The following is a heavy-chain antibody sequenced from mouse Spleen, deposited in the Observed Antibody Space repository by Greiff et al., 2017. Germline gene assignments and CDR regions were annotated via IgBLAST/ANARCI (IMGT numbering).Heavy chain of an antibody. D-gene: IGHD2-4*01. J-gene: IGHJ2*01. Sequence: VKLQESGAELVKPGASVKLSCKASGYTFTSYWMHWVKQRPGQGLEWIGMIHPNSGSTNYNEKFKSKATLTVDKSSSTAYMQLSSLTSEDSAVYYCARSDYDDYWGQGTTLTVSS. CDR2: IHPNSGST. CDR3: ARSDYDDY. CDR1: GYTFTSYW. V-gene: IGHV1-64*01.